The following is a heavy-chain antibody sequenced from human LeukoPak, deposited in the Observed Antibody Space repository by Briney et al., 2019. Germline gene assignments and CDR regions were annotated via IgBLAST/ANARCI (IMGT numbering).Heavy chain of an antibody. CDR1: GFTFSSYS. V-gene: IGHV3-64*02. J-gene: IGHJ4*02. D-gene: IGHD6-19*01. Sequence: PGGSLRLSCAASGFTFSSYSMHWVRQAPGKGLEYVSAISTNGGSTYYADSVKGRFTISRDNSKNTLYLQMNSLRAEDTAVYYCAKDTVAAVAVPYWGQGTLVTVSS. CDR3: AKDTVAAVAVPY. CDR2: ISTNGGST.